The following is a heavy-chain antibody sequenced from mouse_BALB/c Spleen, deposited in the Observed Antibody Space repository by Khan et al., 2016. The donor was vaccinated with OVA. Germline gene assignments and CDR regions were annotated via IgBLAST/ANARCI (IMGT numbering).Heavy chain of an antibody. V-gene: IGHV1-85*01. J-gene: IGHJ3*01. CDR1: GYTFTSYD. D-gene: IGHD2-14*01. CDR2: MFPVDGST. Sequence: QVQLQQSGAELVKPGASVKLSCKASGYTFTSYDINWVRQRPEQGLEWIVWMFPVDGSTKYNENFKGKATLTTDKSSSTAYMQLSRLTSEDSGAYFCARGGYGGLAYWGQGTLVTVSA. CDR3: ARGGYGGLAY.